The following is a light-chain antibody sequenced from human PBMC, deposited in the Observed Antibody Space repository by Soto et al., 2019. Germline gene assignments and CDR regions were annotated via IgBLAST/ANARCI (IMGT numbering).Light chain of an antibody. J-gene: IGKJ2*01. V-gene: IGKV1-5*01. CDR3: QQYNSPYT. CDR2: DAT. Sequence: DIQMTQSPSTLSASVGDIVTITCRASQSISNWLAWYQQKPGKAPKLLIYDATSLESGVPSRFSGSGSGTNFTLTNRSMQPDDFATYYCQQYNSPYTFGQGTKLETK. CDR1: QSISNW.